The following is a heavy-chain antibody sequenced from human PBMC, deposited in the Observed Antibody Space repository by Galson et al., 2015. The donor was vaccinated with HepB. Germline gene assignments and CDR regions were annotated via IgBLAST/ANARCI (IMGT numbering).Heavy chain of an antibody. D-gene: IGHD2-8*01. J-gene: IGHJ6*02. CDR1: GYTFTGYY. Sequence: SVKVSCKASGYTFTGYYIHWVRQAPGQGLEWMGRINPKNGGANYVQKFQGRLTMTRDTSINTVYMELSGLRSDDTAIYYCARVQPPKYQMLYAMDVWGQGTTVIVSS. CDR3: ARVQPPKYQMLYAMDV. CDR2: INPKNGGA. V-gene: IGHV1-2*06.